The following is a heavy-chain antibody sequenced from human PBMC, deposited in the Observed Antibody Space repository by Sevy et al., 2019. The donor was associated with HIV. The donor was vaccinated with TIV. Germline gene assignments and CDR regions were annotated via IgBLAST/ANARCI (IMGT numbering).Heavy chain of an antibody. Sequence: GGSLRLSCAASGFTFYNYAMNWVRQAPGKGLEWVSTIFRSGETTFYADSVKARFTISRDNSENTLYLQMNSLRTEDTALYYCAGAGYDSSGSFDAFDIWGQGTMVTVSS. D-gene: IGHD3-22*01. V-gene: IGHV3-23*01. J-gene: IGHJ3*02. CDR2: IFRSGETT. CDR1: GFTFYNYA. CDR3: AGAGYDSSGSFDAFDI.